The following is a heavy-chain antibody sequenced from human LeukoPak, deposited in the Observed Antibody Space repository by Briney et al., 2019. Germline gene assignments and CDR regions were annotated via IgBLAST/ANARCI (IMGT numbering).Heavy chain of an antibody. D-gene: IGHD3-3*01. CDR1: GFTFSSYE. CDR3: ARGGGYDFWSGYTT. V-gene: IGHV3-48*03. Sequence: SGGSLRLSCAASGFTFSSYEMNWVRQAPGKGLGWVSYISSSGSTIYYADSVKGRFTISRDNAKNSLYLQMNSLRAEDTAVYYCARGGGYDFWSGYTTGGQGTLVTVSS. CDR2: ISSSGSTI. J-gene: IGHJ4*02.